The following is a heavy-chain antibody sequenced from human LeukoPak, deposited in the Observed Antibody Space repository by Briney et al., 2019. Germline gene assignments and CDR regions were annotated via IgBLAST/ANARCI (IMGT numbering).Heavy chain of an antibody. CDR1: GFTFSSYS. CDR3: AKEDTVKINFSHGY. CDR2: ISSSSSYI. D-gene: IGHD4-17*01. Sequence: PGGSLRLSCAASGFTFSSYSMNWVRQAPGKGLEWVSSISSSSSYIYYADSVKGRFTISRDNAKNSLYLQMNSLRAEDTAVYYCAKEDTVKINFSHGYWGQGTLVTVSS. V-gene: IGHV3-21*04. J-gene: IGHJ4*02.